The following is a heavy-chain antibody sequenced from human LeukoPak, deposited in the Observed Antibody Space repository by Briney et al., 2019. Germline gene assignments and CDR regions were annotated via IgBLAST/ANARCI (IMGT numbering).Heavy chain of an antibody. CDR3: AKVSYDSSGYYYSDY. CDR1: GFTFSSYA. J-gene: IGHJ4*02. V-gene: IGHV3-23*01. CDR2: ISGSGGST. D-gene: IGHD3-22*01. Sequence: GGSLRLSCAASGFTFSSYAMSWVRQAPGKGLEWVSAISGSGGSTYYADSVKGRFTISRDNSKNTLYLQMNSLRAEDTAVYYCAKVSYDSSGYYYSDYWGQGTLVTVSS.